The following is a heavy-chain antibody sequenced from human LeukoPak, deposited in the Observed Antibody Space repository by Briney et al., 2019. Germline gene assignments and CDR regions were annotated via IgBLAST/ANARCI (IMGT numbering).Heavy chain of an antibody. Sequence: GGSLRLSCAASGFTFIDYYMSWIRQAPGKGLEWVSYISSSGSTIFYADSVKGRLTISRDNARNSLYLQMNSLRPEDSALYYCAKDTEYYERAGIGFMDVWGKGTTVSVSS. V-gene: IGHV3-11*01. D-gene: IGHD3-22*01. J-gene: IGHJ6*03. CDR2: ISSSGSTI. CDR3: AKDTEYYERAGIGFMDV. CDR1: GFTFIDYY.